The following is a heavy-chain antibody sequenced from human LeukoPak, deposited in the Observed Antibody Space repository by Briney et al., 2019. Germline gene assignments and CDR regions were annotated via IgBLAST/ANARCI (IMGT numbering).Heavy chain of an antibody. Sequence: GGSLRLSCAGSGFTFDDYAMHWVRQAPGKGLEWVSGISWNSGNIGYADSVKGRFTISRDNTKSTLYLQMNSLRVEDTAVYYCTRSLYSGTNSDYWGQGTLVTVS. CDR1: GFTFDDYA. CDR3: TRSLYSGTNSDY. D-gene: IGHD1-26*01. V-gene: IGHV3-9*01. J-gene: IGHJ4*02. CDR2: ISWNSGNI.